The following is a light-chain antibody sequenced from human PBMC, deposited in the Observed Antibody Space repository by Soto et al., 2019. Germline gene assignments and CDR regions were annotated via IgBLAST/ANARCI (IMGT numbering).Light chain of an antibody. CDR3: QHRSNSWT. CDR1: QSLINY. CDR2: DAS. V-gene: IGKV3-11*01. J-gene: IGKJ1*01. Sequence: EIVLTQSPATLSLSPGERATLSCRASQSLINYLAWYQQKPGQAPRLLIYDASSRATGMPARFSGSGSGTDFTLTIASLEPEDFAVYYCQHRSNSWTFGQGTKVEIK.